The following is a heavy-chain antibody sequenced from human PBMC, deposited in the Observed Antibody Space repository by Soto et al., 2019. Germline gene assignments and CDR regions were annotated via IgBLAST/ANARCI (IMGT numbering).Heavy chain of an antibody. CDR3: ATSRDGYNYEAGY. D-gene: IGHD5-12*01. CDR2: IIPIFGTA. Sequence: GASVKVSCKASGGTFSSYAISWVRQAPGQGLEWMGGIIPIFGTANYAQKFQGRVTITADESTSTAYMELSSLRSEDTAVYYCATSRDGYNYEAGYWGQGXLVTVYS. CDR1: GGTFSSYA. J-gene: IGHJ4*02. V-gene: IGHV1-69*13.